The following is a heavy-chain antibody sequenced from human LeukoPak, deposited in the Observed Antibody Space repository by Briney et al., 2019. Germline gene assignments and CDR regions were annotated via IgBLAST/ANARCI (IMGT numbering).Heavy chain of an antibody. J-gene: IGHJ4*02. CDR1: GGSINIHY. CDR2: IYYSGST. V-gene: IGHV4-59*08. Sequence: PSETLSLTCTVSGGSINIHYWSWIRQSPGKGLEWIGDIYYSGSTKYNPSLKSRVTISVDTPKNDLSLRLTSVLAADTDIYYCVRRDNTGWNYFDCWGQGILVTVSS. D-gene: IGHD6-19*01. CDR3: VRRDNTGWNYFDC.